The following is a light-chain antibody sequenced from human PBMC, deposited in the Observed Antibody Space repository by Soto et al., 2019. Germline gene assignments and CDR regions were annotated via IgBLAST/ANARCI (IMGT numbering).Light chain of an antibody. CDR2: GAS. J-gene: IGKJ1*01. CDR1: QSVMNNY. CDR3: QQYGSSGT. V-gene: IGKV3-20*01. Sequence: EFVLTQSPGTLSLSPGERATLSCRASQSVMNNYLAWYQQKPGQAPRLLIYGASNRATGIPDRFSGSGSGTDFTLTISRLEPEDFAVYYCQQYGSSGTFGQGTKVDI.